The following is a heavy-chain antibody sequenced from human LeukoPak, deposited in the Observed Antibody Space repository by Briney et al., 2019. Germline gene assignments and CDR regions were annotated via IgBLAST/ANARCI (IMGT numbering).Heavy chain of an antibody. CDR3: GRARRSPLLLKDRY. Sequence: GGSLRLSCAASGVTFSIYWMSWVPHAPGKGRECVSNIKLDRGEKYYVDSVKGRVTISRDNAQSSLYLQMKSVRAQDTAVYFTGRARRSPLLLKDRYWGQGTLVTVPS. CDR1: GVTFSIYW. J-gene: IGHJ4*02. V-gene: IGHV3-7*01. CDR2: IKLDRGEK. D-gene: IGHD1-26*01.